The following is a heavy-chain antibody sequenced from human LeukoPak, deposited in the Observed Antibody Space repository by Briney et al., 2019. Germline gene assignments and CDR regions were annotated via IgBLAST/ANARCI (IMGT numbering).Heavy chain of an antibody. V-gene: IGHV1-69*04. Sequence: SVKVSCKAPGGTFSSYAISWVRQAPGQGLEWMGRIIPIFGIANYAQKFQGRVTITADKSTSTAYMELSSLRSEDTAVYYCARSVVVPAAIRGNDAFDIWGQGTMVTVSS. CDR2: IIPIFGIA. J-gene: IGHJ3*02. D-gene: IGHD2-2*02. CDR3: ARSVVVPAAIRGNDAFDI. CDR1: GGTFSSYA.